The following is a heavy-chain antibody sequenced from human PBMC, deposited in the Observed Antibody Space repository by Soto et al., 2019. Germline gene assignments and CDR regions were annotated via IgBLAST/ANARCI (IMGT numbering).Heavy chain of an antibody. V-gene: IGHV3-7*03. CDR2: IKQDGSEK. CDR3: ARAGIVVVPAAGHYYYYGMDV. J-gene: IGHJ6*02. CDR1: GFTFSSYW. Sequence: ESGGGLVQPGGSLRLSCAASGFTFSSYWMSWVRQAPGKGLEWVANIKQDGSEKYYVDSVKGRFTISRDNAKNSLYLQMNSLRAEDTAVYYCARAGIVVVPAAGHYYYYGMDVWGQGTTVTVSS. D-gene: IGHD2-2*01.